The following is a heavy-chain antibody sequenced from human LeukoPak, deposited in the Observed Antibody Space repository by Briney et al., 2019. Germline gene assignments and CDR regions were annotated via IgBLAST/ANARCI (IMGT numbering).Heavy chain of an antibody. CDR2: ISSSSSYI. V-gene: IGHV3-21*01. D-gene: IGHD4-17*01. Sequence: GGSLRLSCAASGFTFSSYSMNWVRQAPGKGLEWVSSISSSSSYIYYADSVKGRFTISRDNAKNSLYLQMNSLRAEDTAVYYCARDLVPHDTTGDAFDIWGQGTMVTVSS. J-gene: IGHJ3*02. CDR1: GFTFSSYS. CDR3: ARDLVPHDTTGDAFDI.